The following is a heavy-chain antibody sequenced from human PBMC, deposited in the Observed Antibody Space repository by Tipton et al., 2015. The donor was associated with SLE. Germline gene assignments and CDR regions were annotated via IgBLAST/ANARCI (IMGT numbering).Heavy chain of an antibody. CDR2: IYYSGST. CDR3: ARDLNWDDVGSWFDP. CDR1: GDSISSGGYF. D-gene: IGHD1-1*01. J-gene: IGHJ5*02. V-gene: IGHV4-61*08. Sequence: TLPLTCTVSGDSISSGGYFWGWIRQHPGKGLEWVGSIYYSGSTNSNPSLMSRVTMSVDTSKNQFSLKLRSVTAADTAVYYCARDLNWDDVGSWFDPWGQGTLVTVSS.